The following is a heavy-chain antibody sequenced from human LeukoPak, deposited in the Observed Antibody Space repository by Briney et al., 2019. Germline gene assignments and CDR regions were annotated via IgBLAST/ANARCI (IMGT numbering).Heavy chain of an antibody. CDR1: GYSFSSYA. CDR3: ARDQKVGATPYFGMDV. V-gene: IGHV1-18*01. J-gene: IGHJ6*02. Sequence: ASVKVSCKASGYSFSSYAITWVRQAPGQGLEWMGWISGYNGNTNYAEKFQGRVTMTRNTSISTAYMELSSLRSEDTAVYFCARDQKVGATPYFGMDVWGQGTTVTVSS. D-gene: IGHD1-26*01. CDR2: ISGYNGNT.